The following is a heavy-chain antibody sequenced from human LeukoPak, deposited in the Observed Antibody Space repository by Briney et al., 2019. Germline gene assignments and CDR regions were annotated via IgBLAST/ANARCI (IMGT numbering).Heavy chain of an antibody. CDR3: AKAGYSYGIPFFDY. J-gene: IGHJ4*02. Sequence: PGGSLRLSCAASGFTFSSYAMIWVRQAPGKGLEWVSTTSGSGGSSYYADSAKGRFTISRDNSKNTLYLQMNSLRAEDTAVYYCAKAGYSYGIPFFDYWGQGTLVTVSS. CDR2: TSGSGGSS. D-gene: IGHD5-18*01. CDR1: GFTFSSYA. V-gene: IGHV3-23*01.